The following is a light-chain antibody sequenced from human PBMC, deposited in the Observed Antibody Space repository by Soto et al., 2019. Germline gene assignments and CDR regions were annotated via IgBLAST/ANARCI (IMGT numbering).Light chain of an antibody. Sequence: EIVLTQSPATLSLSPGERATLSCRASQSVSSFLAWYQQKPGQAPRLLIYDASNRATGIPARFSGSASGTDFTLTISRLEPEDFAVYYCQQYGSSPRTFGLGTKV. CDR2: DAS. V-gene: IGKV3-11*01. CDR3: QQYGSSPRT. CDR1: QSVSSF. J-gene: IGKJ1*01.